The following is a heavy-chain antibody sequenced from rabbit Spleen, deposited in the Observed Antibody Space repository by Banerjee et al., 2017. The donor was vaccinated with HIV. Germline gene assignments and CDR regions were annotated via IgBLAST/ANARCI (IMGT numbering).Heavy chain of an antibody. V-gene: IGHV1S45*01. CDR1: GFSFSLGYN. J-gene: IGHJ4*01. D-gene: IGHD3-1*01. Sequence: QEQLVESGGGLVTPGASLTLTCKASGFSFSLGYNMYWVRQAPGKGLEWIGTIYAGGSGRTDYATWAKGRFTISKTSSTTVTLRLTSLTAADTATYFCAGGNFWIGLNLWGQGTLVTVS. CDR2: IYAGGSGRT. CDR3: AGGNFWIGLNL.